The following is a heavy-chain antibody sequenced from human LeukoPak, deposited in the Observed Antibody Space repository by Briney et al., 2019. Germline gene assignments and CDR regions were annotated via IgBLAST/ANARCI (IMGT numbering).Heavy chain of an antibody. CDR2: IKKDGSEK. Sequence: GGSLRLSCAASGFTFSSYSMNWVRQAPGKGLEWVANIKKDGSEKYYVDSVKGRFTISRDNAKNSLYLQMNSLRAEDTAVYYCATGFFYYYYMDVWGKGTTVTISS. CDR3: ATGFFYYYYMDV. D-gene: IGHD1-1*01. CDR1: GFTFSSYS. J-gene: IGHJ6*03. V-gene: IGHV3-7*01.